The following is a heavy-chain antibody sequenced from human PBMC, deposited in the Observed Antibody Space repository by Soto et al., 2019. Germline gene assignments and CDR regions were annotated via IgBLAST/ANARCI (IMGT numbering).Heavy chain of an antibody. D-gene: IGHD2-21*01. CDR2: IHYSGST. J-gene: IGHJ5*01. V-gene: IGHV4-59*01. CDR1: GGSISNYY. CDR3: ARAYCGCDSCAPYNWFDS. Sequence: QVQLQESGPELVKPSETLSLTCTVSGGSISNYYWSWIRQPPGKGLEWIGYIHYSGSTNYSPSLKSRVTTSVDESKNQFSLKLSCVTAADAAVYYCARAYCGCDSCAPYNWFDSWGQGTLVTVSS.